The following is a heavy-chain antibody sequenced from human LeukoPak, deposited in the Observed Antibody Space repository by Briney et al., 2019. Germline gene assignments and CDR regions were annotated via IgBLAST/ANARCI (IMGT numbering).Heavy chain of an antibody. Sequence: PGGSLRLSCAASGFTVDSNYLSWVRQAPGKGLEWVSTIYTGGNTYYADSVKGRFTISRDNSKNTLYLQMNSLRAEDTAVYYCAKDLYCTNGVCSDYWGQGTLVTVSS. CDR1: GFTVDSNY. V-gene: IGHV3-53*01. CDR3: AKDLYCTNGVCSDY. D-gene: IGHD2-8*01. CDR2: IYTGGNT. J-gene: IGHJ4*02.